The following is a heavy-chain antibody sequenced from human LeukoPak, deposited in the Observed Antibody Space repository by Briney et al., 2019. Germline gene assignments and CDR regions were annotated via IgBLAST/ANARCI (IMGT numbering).Heavy chain of an antibody. CDR2: ISSSGSTI. CDR3: ARAQRGSSSWYGAFDI. Sequence: GGSLRLSCAASGFTFSDYYMSWLRQAPGKGLEWVSYISSSGSTIYYADSVKGRFTISRDNAKNSLYLQMNSLRAGDTAVYYCARAQRGSSSWYGAFDIWGQGTTGTVSS. J-gene: IGHJ3*02. V-gene: IGHV3-11*01. D-gene: IGHD6-13*01. CDR1: GFTFSDYY.